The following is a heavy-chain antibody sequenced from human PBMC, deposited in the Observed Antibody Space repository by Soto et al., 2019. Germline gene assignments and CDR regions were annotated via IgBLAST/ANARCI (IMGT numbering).Heavy chain of an antibody. V-gene: IGHV4-30-4*01. J-gene: IGHJ4*02. CDR1: GGSISSGDYY. CDR2: IYYSGST. D-gene: IGHD1-26*01. CDR3: ARDMSGSVDY. Sequence: SETLSLTCTVSGGSISSGDYYWSWIRQPPGKGLEWIGYIYYSGSTYYNPSLKSRVTISVDKSKNQFSLKLSSVTAADTAVYYCARDMSGSVDYWGQGTLVTVSS.